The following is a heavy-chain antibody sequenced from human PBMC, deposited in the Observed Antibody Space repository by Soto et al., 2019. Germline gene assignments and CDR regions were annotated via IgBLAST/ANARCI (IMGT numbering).Heavy chain of an antibody. D-gene: IGHD6-19*01. CDR1: GGSISRYY. CDR2: IYYSGST. CDR3: ARGSVAGRFDY. V-gene: IGHV4-59*01. J-gene: IGHJ4*02. Sequence: SETLSLTCTVSGGSISRYYWTWIRQPPGKGLEWIGHIYYSGSTTYNPSLKSRVAISVDTSKNQIPLKLTSLTAADTAVYYCARGSVAGRFDYWGQGTLVTVSS.